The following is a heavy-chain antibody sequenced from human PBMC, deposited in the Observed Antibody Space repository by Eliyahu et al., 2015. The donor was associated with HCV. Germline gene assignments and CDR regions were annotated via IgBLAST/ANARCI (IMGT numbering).Heavy chain of an antibody. Sequence: QLQLQESGPGLVKPSETLSLTCTVSGGSISSSSYYWGWIRQPPGKGLEWIGRIYFCGGTYYNPSLKSRVTISVDTSKNQFSLKLSSVTAADTAVYYCARWVYDSPSPGAFDIWGQGTMVTVSS. V-gene: IGHV4-39*01. CDR1: GGSISSSSYY. J-gene: IGHJ3*02. CDR2: IYFCGGT. CDR3: ARWVYDSPSPGAFDI. D-gene: IGHD3-22*01.